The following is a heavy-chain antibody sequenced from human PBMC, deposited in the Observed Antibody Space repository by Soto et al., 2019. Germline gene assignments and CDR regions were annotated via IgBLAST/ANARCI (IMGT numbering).Heavy chain of an antibody. CDR3: ASGGSTVTREFDY. CDR1: GYTFTGFY. D-gene: IGHD4-17*01. CDR2: INPKSGDT. J-gene: IGHJ4*02. Sequence: ASVKVSCKALGYTFTGFYMHWVRQAPGQGLEWTGWINPKSGDTEYAQKFQGWVTMTRDTSISTAYMELSRLKSDDTAVYYCASGGSTVTREFDYWGQGTLVTVSS. V-gene: IGHV1-2*04.